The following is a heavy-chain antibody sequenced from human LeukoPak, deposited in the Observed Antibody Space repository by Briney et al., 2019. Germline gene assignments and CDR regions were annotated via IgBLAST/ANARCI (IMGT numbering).Heavy chain of an antibody. Sequence: SETLSLTCTVSGGSISSGSYYWSWIRQPAGKGLEWIGRIYISGSTDYNPSLNSRATISIDTSQNQFSLKVTSVTAADTAIYYCARTTSSWFGIDNWGQGKLVTVSS. V-gene: IGHV4-61*02. CDR2: IYISGST. CDR3: ARTTSSWFGIDN. D-gene: IGHD6-13*01. CDR1: GGSISSGSYY. J-gene: IGHJ4*02.